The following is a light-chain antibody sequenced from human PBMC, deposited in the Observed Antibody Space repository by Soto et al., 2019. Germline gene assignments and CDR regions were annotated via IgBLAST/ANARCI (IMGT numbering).Light chain of an antibody. CDR3: LQYSNWPRT. CDR2: GAS. V-gene: IGKV3-15*01. J-gene: IGKJ1*01. CDR1: QSVNSN. Sequence: ERVMTQSPSTLSVSPGERATLACRASQSVNSNLAWYQQKPGQAPRLLIYGASTRATGIPGRFSGSGSGTEFTLTISSLQSEDFAVYYCLQYSNWPRTFGQGTKVEI.